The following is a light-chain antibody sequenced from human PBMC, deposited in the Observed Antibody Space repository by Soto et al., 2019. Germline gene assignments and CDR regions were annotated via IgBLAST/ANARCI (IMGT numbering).Light chain of an antibody. CDR1: QSVLYSSNNKNY. Sequence: DILMTQSPGSLALSLGERATINCKSSQSVLYSSNNKNYLAWYQQKPRQPPKLLIYWASTRESGVPDRFSGSGSGTDFTLTISSLQAEDVAVYYCQQYYSNSITFGQGTRLEIK. CDR3: QQYYSNSIT. CDR2: WAS. V-gene: IGKV4-1*01. J-gene: IGKJ5*01.